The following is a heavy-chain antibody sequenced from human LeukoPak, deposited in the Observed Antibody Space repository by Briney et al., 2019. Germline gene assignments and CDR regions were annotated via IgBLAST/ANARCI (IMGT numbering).Heavy chain of an antibody. V-gene: IGHV3-74*01. CDR3: ARPRYSGSYFDY. D-gene: IGHD1-26*01. J-gene: IGHJ4*02. Sequence: PGGSLRLSCAASGFTFSSYWMHWVRQAPGKGLVWISRSNSDGSSTTYADSVKGRFTISRDNAKNTLYLQMNSLRGEDTAVYYCARPRYSGSYFDYWGQGTLVTVSS. CDR1: GFTFSSYW. CDR2: SNSDGSST.